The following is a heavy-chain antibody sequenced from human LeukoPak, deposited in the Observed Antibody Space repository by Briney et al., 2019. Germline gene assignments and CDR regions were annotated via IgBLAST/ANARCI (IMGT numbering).Heavy chain of an antibody. J-gene: IGHJ4*02. V-gene: IGHV3-9*01. Sequence: GGSLRLSCAASGFTFDDYAMHWVRQAPGKGLEWVSGISWNSGSIGYADSVKGRFTISRDNAKNSLYLQMNSLRAEDTALYYCAKSVLRFLGGNFDYWGQGTLVTVSS. CDR1: GFTFDDYA. CDR2: ISWNSGSI. D-gene: IGHD3-3*01. CDR3: AKSVLRFLGGNFDY.